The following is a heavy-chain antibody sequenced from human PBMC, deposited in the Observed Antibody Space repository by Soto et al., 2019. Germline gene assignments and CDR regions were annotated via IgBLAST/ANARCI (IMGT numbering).Heavy chain of an antibody. Sequence: ASVKVSCKASGYTFTSYYMHWVRQAPGQGLEWMGIINPSGGSTSYAQKFQGRVTMTRDTSTSTVYMELSSLRSEDTAVYYCASPWGLEQHYDVFAIWGQGTIVSVSS. J-gene: IGHJ3*02. V-gene: IGHV1-46*01. CDR3: ASPWGLEQHYDVFAI. CDR1: GYTFTSYY. D-gene: IGHD1-1*01. CDR2: INPSGGST.